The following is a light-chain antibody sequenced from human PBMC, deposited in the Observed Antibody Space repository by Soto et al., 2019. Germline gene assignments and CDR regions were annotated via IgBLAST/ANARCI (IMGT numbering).Light chain of an antibody. CDR1: QTVSRMY. V-gene: IGKV3D-7*01. J-gene: IGKJ1*01. Sequence: EIVLTQSPVTLSLSAGESATLXXRASQTVSRMYLSWFQQKPGQAPRXXIYGTSTRATGIPVRFSGSGAGTDFTLTISSLQPEDFAVYFCHQDFNLPWTFGQGTKVDIK. CDR3: HQDFNLPWT. CDR2: GTS.